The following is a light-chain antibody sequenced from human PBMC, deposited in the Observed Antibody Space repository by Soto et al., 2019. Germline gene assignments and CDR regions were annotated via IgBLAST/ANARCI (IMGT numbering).Light chain of an antibody. CDR2: EVS. J-gene: IGLJ1*01. CDR3: SSYTSSSTL. V-gene: IGLV2-14*01. CDR1: SSDVGSYNY. Sequence: QSVLTQPASVSGSPGQSITISCTGTSSDVGSYNYVSWYQQHPGKAPKLMIYEVSERPSGISSRFSGSKSGNTASLTISGHHTEDEDDYYCSSYTSSSTLFGAGTKLTVL.